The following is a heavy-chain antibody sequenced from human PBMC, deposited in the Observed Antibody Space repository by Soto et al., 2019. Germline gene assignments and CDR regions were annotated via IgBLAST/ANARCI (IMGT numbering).Heavy chain of an antibody. Sequence: QVQLVQSGAEVKKPGSSVKVSCKASGGTFSSYAISWVRQAPGQGLEWMGGIIPIFGTANYAQKFQGRVTITADKSTSTAYMELRSLRSEDTAVYYCARAPPGYCSGGSCDWYFDLWGRGTLVTVSS. CDR3: ARAPPGYCSGGSCDWYFDL. D-gene: IGHD2-15*01. CDR2: IIPIFGTA. CDR1: GGTFSSYA. V-gene: IGHV1-69*06. J-gene: IGHJ2*01.